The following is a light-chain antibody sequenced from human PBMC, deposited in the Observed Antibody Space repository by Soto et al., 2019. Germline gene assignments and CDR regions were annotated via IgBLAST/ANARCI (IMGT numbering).Light chain of an antibody. V-gene: IGKV3-20*01. Sequence: DIGMTQSPATLSLSPGERATLSCRATQTLSRSWLAWYQHKAGQAPRLLVSGASRRATGIPDRFSGGGAGTDFTLTISRLEPEDSALYYCQQYDRPPITFGQGTRLEIK. CDR3: QQYDRPPIT. CDR1: QTLSRSW. CDR2: GAS. J-gene: IGKJ5*01.